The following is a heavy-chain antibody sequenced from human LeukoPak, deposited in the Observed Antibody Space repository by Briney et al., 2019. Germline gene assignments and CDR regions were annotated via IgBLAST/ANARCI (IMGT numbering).Heavy chain of an antibody. J-gene: IGHJ4*02. Sequence: ASVKVSCKAPGYTFSDYYMHWVRQAPGQGLEWMGWINPNSGGTKYAQKFQGRVTMTRDTSISTAYMELSRLRSDDTAVYYCAGVYYDGSGSFDYWGQGTLVTVSS. CDR1: GYTFSDYY. V-gene: IGHV1-2*02. CDR3: AGVYYDGSGSFDY. CDR2: INPNSGGT. D-gene: IGHD3-22*01.